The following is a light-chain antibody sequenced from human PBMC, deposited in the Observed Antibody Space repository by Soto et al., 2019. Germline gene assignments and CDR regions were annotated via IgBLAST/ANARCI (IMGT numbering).Light chain of an antibody. CDR2: WAS. V-gene: IGKV4-1*01. J-gene: IGKJ1*01. CDR3: HQYYTTWT. Sequence: DIVLTQSPDSLAVSLGERATINCKSSQSVLLSSNNKNYLSWYQQKPGQPPKLLIYWASTRESGVPDRFSGSGSGTDFTLTISSLQAEDVAVYYCHQYYTTWTFGQGTKVEIK. CDR1: QSVLLSSNNKNY.